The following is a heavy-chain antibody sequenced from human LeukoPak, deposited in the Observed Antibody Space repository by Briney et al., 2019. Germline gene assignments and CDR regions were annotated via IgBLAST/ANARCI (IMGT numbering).Heavy chain of an antibody. V-gene: IGHV3-23*01. CDR1: GFTFGSYA. D-gene: IGHD3-10*01. CDR3: AKEFFGSGNSFNGVFDS. Sequence: GGSLRLSCAAPGFTFGSYAMSWVRQAPGKGLGWVSSVRGGGDNIQYAVSVKGRFTISRDNSNKTLHLQMNNLRVDDTAVYYCAKEFFGSGNSFNGVFDSWGQGALVTVSS. J-gene: IGHJ4*02. CDR2: VRGGGDNI.